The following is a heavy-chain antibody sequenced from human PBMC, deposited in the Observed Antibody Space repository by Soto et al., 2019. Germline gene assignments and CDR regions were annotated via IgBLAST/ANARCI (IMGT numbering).Heavy chain of an antibody. CDR2: ITASSAYI. CDR1: GFTFNTYD. J-gene: IGHJ5*02. D-gene: IGHD2-21*01. CDR3: VRSGTARLLRHSWVET. V-gene: IGHV3-21*01. Sequence: EVQLVESGGGLVKPGGFLRLSCAASGFTFNTYDMNWVRQAPGKGLEWVSSITASSAYIYYADSVRGRITISRDNAKNSLFLQMHSLRAEDTAVYYCVRSGTARLLRHSWVETWGQGTLVTVSS.